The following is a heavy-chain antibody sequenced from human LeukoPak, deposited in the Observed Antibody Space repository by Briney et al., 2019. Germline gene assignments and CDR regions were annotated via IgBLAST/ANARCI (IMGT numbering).Heavy chain of an antibody. J-gene: IGHJ4*02. CDR1: GFTFSSYA. CDR3: AVSVRFERVWHYFNN. D-gene: IGHD3-9*01. V-gene: IGHV3-23*01. Sequence: GGSLRLPCAASGFTFSSYAMNWVRQAPGKGLKWVSGISESGAITHYADSVKGRFTISRDNSKTTVFLQMNSLRAEDTAVYYCAVSVRFERVWHYFNNWGQGTQVTVSS. CDR2: ISESGAIT.